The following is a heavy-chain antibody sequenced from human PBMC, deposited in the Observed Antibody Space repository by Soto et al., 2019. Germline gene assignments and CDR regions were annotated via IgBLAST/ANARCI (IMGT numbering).Heavy chain of an antibody. CDR3: ARRAEVNWFDP. CDR1: GFSLSTSGVG. V-gene: IGHV2-5*01. Sequence: QITLKESGPTLVKPTQTLTLTCTFSGFSLSTSGVGVGWIRQPPGKALEWLALSYWNDDKRYSPSLKSRLTITKDTSKNQVVLTMTYMDPVDTATYYCARRAEVNWFDPGGQGTLVTVSS. J-gene: IGHJ5*02. CDR2: SYWNDDK.